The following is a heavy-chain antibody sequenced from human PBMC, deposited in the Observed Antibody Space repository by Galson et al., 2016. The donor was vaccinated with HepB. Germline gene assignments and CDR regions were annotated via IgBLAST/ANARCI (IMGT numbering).Heavy chain of an antibody. CDR2: ISLDRSNK. Sequence: SLRLSCAASGFTFSSYAMHWVRQAPGEGLEWVAVISLDRSNKYYADSVKGRFTISRDNSKNTLFLQMNNLTAEDTAVYYCARARREVLQYFDYWGHGALVTVSS. V-gene: IGHV3-30*04. CDR3: ARARREVLQYFDY. D-gene: IGHD1-26*01. CDR1: GFTFSSYA. J-gene: IGHJ4*01.